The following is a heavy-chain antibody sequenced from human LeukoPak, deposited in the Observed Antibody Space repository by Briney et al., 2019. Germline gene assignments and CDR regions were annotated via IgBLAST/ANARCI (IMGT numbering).Heavy chain of an antibody. CDR2: IRYDSSNN. J-gene: IGHJ6*03. D-gene: IGHD3-10*01. CDR1: GFTFSDFG. CDR3: AKVGYFGSGSDFFYHYYMDV. Sequence: GGSLRLPCAASGFTFSDFGMHWVRQAPGRGLEWVAFIRYDSSNNFYADSVKGRFTISRDNSKNTLSLQMNSLGPEDTGVYYCAKVGYFGSGSDFFYHYYMDVWGNGTTVIISS. V-gene: IGHV3-30*02.